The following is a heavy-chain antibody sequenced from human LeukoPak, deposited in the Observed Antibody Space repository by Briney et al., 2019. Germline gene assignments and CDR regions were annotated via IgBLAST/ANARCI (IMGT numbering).Heavy chain of an antibody. CDR1: GGSISSRNW. D-gene: IGHD6-6*01. CDR3: ARDGGSSFDY. Sequence: SETLSLTCAVSGGSISSRNWWSWVRQPPGKGLEWIGEIYHSGSINYNPSLKSRVTISVDKSKNQLSLRLTSVTAADTAVYYCARDGGSSFDYWGQGTLVTVSS. V-gene: IGHV4-4*02. J-gene: IGHJ4*02. CDR2: IYHSGSI.